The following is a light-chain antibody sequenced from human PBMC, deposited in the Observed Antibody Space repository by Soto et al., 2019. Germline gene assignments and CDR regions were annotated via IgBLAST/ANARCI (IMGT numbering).Light chain of an antibody. CDR3: QQYGSSSPYT. J-gene: IGKJ2*01. V-gene: IGKV3-20*01. CDR1: QTVSGNY. Sequence: EIVLTQSPGILSLSPGERATLSCRASQTVSGNYLSWYQQKPGQSPRLLIYGSSDRATGIPDWFSGSGSGTDFTLTINRVEHEDFAVYYCQQYGSSSPYTFGQGTTLEI. CDR2: GSS.